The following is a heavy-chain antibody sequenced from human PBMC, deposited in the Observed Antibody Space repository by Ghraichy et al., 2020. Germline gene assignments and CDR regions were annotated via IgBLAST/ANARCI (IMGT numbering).Heavy chain of an antibody. CDR3: ARAVGAIGGGRFDP. J-gene: IGHJ5*02. D-gene: IGHD1-26*01. CDR1: GGSFSGYY. Sequence: GSLRLSCAVYGGSFSGYYWSWIRQPPGKGLEWIGEINHSGSTNYNPSLKSRVTISVDTSKNQFSLKLSSVTAADTAVYYCARAVGAIGGGRFDPWGQGTLVTVSS. V-gene: IGHV4-34*01. CDR2: INHSGST.